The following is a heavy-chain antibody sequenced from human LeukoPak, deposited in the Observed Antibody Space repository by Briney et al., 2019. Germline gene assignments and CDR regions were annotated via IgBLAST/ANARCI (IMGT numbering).Heavy chain of an antibody. V-gene: IGHV1-18*01. Sequence: ASVKVSCKASGYTFTSYGISWVRQAPGQGLEGMGWISAYNGNTNYAQKLQGRVTMTTDTSTSTAYMELRSLRSDDTAVYYYARDYCSSTSCYYAVYYYYGMDVWGQGTTVTVSS. D-gene: IGHD2-2*01. J-gene: IGHJ6*02. CDR2: ISAYNGNT. CDR3: ARDYCSSTSCYYAVYYYYGMDV. CDR1: GYTFTSYG.